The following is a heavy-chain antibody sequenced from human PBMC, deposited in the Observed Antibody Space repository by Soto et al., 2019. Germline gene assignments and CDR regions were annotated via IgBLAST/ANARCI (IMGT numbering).Heavy chain of an antibody. J-gene: IGHJ4*02. CDR3: ARVGSSGWSPDY. V-gene: IGHV4-59*11. Sequence: ETLSLTCTVSGGSISGHYWIWIRQPPGEGMEWIGYIFYSGSTTYNNNPSLKSRVSISVDTSKNQFYLGLSSVTAADTAVYYCARVGSSGWSPDYWGQGTLVTVSS. CDR1: GGSISGHY. D-gene: IGHD6-19*01. CDR2: IFYSGSTTY.